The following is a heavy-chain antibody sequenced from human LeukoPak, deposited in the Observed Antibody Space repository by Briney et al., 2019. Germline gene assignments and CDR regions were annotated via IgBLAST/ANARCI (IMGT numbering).Heavy chain of an antibody. CDR3: ARGIEGTTNFDY. CDR2: IKQDGSDK. Sequence: GSLRLSCAVSGFTFSNNWMNWVRQAPGKGLEWVANIKQDGSDKNYVDSVKGRFTISRDNAKNSLYLQMNGLRAEDTAVYYCARGIEGTTNFDYWGQGTLVTVSS. J-gene: IGHJ4*02. V-gene: IGHV3-7*01. D-gene: IGHD1-7*01. CDR1: GFTFSNNW.